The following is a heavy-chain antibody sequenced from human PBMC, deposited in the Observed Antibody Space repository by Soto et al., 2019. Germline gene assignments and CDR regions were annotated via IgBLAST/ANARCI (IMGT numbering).Heavy chain of an antibody. CDR2: IVVGSGNT. D-gene: IGHD1-26*01. J-gene: IGHJ4*02. CDR1: GFTFTSSA. Sequence: XSVKVSCKASGFTFTSSALQWVRQARGQRLEWIGWIVVGSGNTNYAQKFQERVTITRDMSTSTAYMELSSLRSEDTAVYYCAAVGQGYSGSYAFDGWGQGTLVTGSS. CDR3: AAVGQGYSGSYAFDG. V-gene: IGHV1-58*01.